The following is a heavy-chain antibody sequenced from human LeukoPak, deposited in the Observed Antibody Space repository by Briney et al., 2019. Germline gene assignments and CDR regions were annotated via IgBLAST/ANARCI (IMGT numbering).Heavy chain of an antibody. J-gene: IGHJ6*02. CDR1: GYTLTELS. D-gene: IGHD5-18*01. V-gene: IGHV1-24*01. CDR2: FDPEDGET. CDR3: ARDTPEYSYGPLYYYYGMDV. Sequence: ASVKVSCKVSGYTLTELSMHWVRQAPGKGLEWMGGFDPEDGETIYAQKFQGRVTMTEDTSTDTAYMELSSLRSEDTAVYYCARDTPEYSYGPLYYYYGMDVWGQGTTVTVSS.